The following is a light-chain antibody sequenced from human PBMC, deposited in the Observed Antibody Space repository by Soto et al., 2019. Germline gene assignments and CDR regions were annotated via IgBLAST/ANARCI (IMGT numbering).Light chain of an antibody. V-gene: IGKV3-15*01. J-gene: IGKJ5*01. Sequence: ENLLTQSPATLSVSPGERVTLSCRASQSVRSNLAWYQQKPGQAPRLLIYGASTRATGLPARFSGSGSGTDFTLPISSLKSQDFAVYYCQQYNTWPTITFGHGTRLEI. CDR3: QQYNTWPTIT. CDR2: GAS. CDR1: QSVRSN.